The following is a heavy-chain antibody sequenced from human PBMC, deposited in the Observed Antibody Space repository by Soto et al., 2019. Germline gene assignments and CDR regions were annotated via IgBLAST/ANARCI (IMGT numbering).Heavy chain of an antibody. J-gene: IGHJ5*02. CDR2: INAGNGNT. CDR1: GYTFTNYA. D-gene: IGHD7-27*01. V-gene: IGHV1-3*01. Sequence: QVQLVQSGAEVKKPGASVKVSCKASGYTFTNYAMHWVRQAPGQRLEWMGWINAGNGNTKYSQKFQGRVTITRDTSARTAYMYLSSLRAEDTAVYYCGRVSGLNWFDPWGQGTMVTVSS. CDR3: GRVSGLNWFDP.